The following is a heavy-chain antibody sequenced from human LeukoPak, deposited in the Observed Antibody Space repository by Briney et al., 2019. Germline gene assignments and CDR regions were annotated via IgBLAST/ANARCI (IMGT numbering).Heavy chain of an antibody. CDR1: GYSISNYD. CDR2: LIPTSPYP. Sequence: SVSVSCKASGYSISNYDINWVRQAPGEGREWMGWLIPTSPYPGYALKFQDSVTSTSDTSINTAFMELHSLTSEDTAVYYCARGGGWAEIGLDIWGQGTMVTVS. CDR3: ARGGGWAEIGLDI. V-gene: IGHV1-8*01. J-gene: IGHJ3*02. D-gene: IGHD6-19*01.